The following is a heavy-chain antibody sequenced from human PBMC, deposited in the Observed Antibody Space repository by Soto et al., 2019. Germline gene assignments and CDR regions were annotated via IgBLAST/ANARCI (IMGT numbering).Heavy chain of an antibody. D-gene: IGHD1-26*01. CDR1: GASISSGGYY. CDR3: ARTPLL. V-gene: IGHV4-31*03. J-gene: IGHJ1*01. CDR2: IYYSGST. Sequence: QVQLQEWGPGLVKPSQTLSLTCTVSGASISSGGYYWSWIRQHPGKGLEWIGYIYYSGSTYYHPSLKRRVTTSVDTAKNQYSLKLNSVTAADTAVYYCARTPLLWGQGPLVTVSS.